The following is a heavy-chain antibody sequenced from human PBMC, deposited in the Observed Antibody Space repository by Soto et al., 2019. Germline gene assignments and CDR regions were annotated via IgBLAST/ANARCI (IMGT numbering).Heavy chain of an antibody. J-gene: IGHJ6*02. V-gene: IGHV4-4*02. CDR2: IYHGGST. D-gene: IGHD6-13*01. CDR1: GGSISSSNW. Sequence: SETLSLTCAVSGGSISSSNWWSWVRQPPGKGLECIGVIYHGGSTNYNPSLKSRVTISVDKSKNQFSLKLSSVTAADTAVYYCARIGYSSSAGSWYYYGMVVWGQGTTVTVSS. CDR3: ARIGYSSSAGSWYYYGMVV.